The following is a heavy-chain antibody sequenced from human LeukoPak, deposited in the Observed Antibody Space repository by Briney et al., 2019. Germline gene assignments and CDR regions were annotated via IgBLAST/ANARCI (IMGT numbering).Heavy chain of an antibody. CDR3: ARAQSNQMATKI. Sequence: PSETLSLTCTVSGGSISSGSYYWGWIRQPPGKGLEWIGNIYYSGSTYYNPSLKSRVTISVDTSKNQFSLKLSSVTAADTAVYYCARAQSNQMATKIWGQGTLVTVSS. D-gene: IGHD5-24*01. J-gene: IGHJ4*02. V-gene: IGHV4-39*07. CDR2: IYYSGST. CDR1: GGSISSGSYY.